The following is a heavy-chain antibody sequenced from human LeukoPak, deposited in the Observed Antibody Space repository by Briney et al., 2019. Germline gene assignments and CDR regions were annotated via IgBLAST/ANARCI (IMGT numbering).Heavy chain of an antibody. J-gene: IGHJ4*02. CDR2: INPGGGST. V-gene: IGHV1-46*01. D-gene: IGHD5-12*01. CDR3: ARAEGSGYDLYFEY. CDR1: GYTFTSYS. Sequence: GASVKVSCKSSGYTFTSYSMHWVRQAPGQGLEWMGIINPGGGSTTYAQKFQGRVTMTRDTSTSTVYMELSGLKSEDTAVYFCARAEGSGYDLYFEYWGLGTLVTVSS.